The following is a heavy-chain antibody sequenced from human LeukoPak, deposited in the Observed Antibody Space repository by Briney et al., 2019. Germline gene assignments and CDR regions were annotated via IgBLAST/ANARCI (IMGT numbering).Heavy chain of an antibody. Sequence: PSETLSLTCTVSGGSISSSSYYWGWIRQPPGKGLEWIGSIYYSGSTYYNPSLKSRVTISVDKSKNQFSLKLSSVTAADTAVYYCARQYWGSGWSRPLEYWGQGTLVTVSS. J-gene: IGHJ4*02. CDR1: GGSISSSSYY. CDR2: IYYSGST. V-gene: IGHV4-39*01. D-gene: IGHD6-19*01. CDR3: ARQYWGSGWSRPLEY.